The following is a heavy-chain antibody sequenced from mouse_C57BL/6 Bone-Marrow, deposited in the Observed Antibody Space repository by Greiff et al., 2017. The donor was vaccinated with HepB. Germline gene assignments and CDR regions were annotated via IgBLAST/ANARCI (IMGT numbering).Heavy chain of an antibody. V-gene: IGHV5-12*01. J-gene: IGHJ2*01. CDR3: ARHDPRTGQGY. CDR1: GFTFSDYY. D-gene: IGHD3-3*01. Sequence: LQQSGGGLVQPGGSLKLSCAASGFTFSDYYMYWVRQTPEKRLEWVAYISNGGGSTYYPDTVKGRFTISRDNAKNTLYLQMSRLKSEDTAMYYCARHDPRTGQGYWGQGTTLTVSS. CDR2: ISNGGGST.